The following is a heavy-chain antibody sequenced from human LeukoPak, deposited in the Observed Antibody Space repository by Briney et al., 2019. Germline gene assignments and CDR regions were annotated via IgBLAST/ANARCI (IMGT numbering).Heavy chain of an antibody. V-gene: IGHV3-30*04. Sequence: GGSLRLSCAASGFTFTTYAMHWVRQAQGKVREWVALISDDGSKKYYADSGKGRYTISRDNSENTMYVQMNSLRDEDTAVYSCARAAPRSDSSRWNYFDYWGRGALVTVSS. CDR2: ISDDGSKK. D-gene: IGHD3-22*01. CDR1: GFTFTTYA. J-gene: IGHJ4*02. CDR3: ARAAPRSDSSRWNYFDY.